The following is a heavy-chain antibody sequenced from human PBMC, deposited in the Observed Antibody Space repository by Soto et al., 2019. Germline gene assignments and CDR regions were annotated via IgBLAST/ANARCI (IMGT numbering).Heavy chain of an antibody. J-gene: IGHJ4*02. CDR2: TSAGST. Sequence: GESLRLSCAASGFTFNNYAMSWVRQAPAKGLEWVSSTSAGSTYYADSVQGRFIISRDSSKNTLYLQMNSLRAEDTAVYFCAKEIGSMWFPLDSWGQGTLVTGS. CDR3: AKEIGSMWFPLDS. D-gene: IGHD2-21*01. CDR1: GFTFNNYA. V-gene: IGHV3-23*01.